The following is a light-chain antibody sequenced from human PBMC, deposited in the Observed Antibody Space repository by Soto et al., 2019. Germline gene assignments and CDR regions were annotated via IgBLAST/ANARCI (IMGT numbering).Light chain of an antibody. Sequence: EIVLTQSPGTLSLSPGDRVTLSCRASQSVSSNYLAWYQQKPGQAPRLLIYATSARATGIPVRFSGSGSGTDFSLTISRLEPEDFAMYYCQEDGDYNSPRYSVGQGTRLEI. V-gene: IGKV3-20*01. CDR1: QSVSSNY. J-gene: IGKJ2*03. CDR3: QEDGDYNSPRYS. CDR2: ATS.